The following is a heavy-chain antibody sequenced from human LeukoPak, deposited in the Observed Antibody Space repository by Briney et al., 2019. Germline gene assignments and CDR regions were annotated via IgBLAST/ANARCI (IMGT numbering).Heavy chain of an antibody. V-gene: IGHV1-69*02. Sequence: GSSVKVSCKVSGGTFSSYTISWVRQAPGQGLEWMGRIIPILGIANYAQKFQGRVTITSDKSTTTAYMELSSLISEDTAVYYCARAPNRILEPGKWFDPWGQGTLVTVSS. CDR1: GGTFSSYT. J-gene: IGHJ5*02. D-gene: IGHD3-3*01. CDR3: ARAPNRILEPGKWFDP. CDR2: IIPILGIA.